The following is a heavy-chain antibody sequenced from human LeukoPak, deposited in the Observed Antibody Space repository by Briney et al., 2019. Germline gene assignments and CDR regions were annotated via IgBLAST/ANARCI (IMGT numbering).Heavy chain of an antibody. D-gene: IGHD4-23*01. V-gene: IGHV1-2*02. CDR1: GYTFTGSY. CDR2: INPHSGVT. J-gene: IGHJ4*02. Sequence: ASVKVSCIASGYTFTGSYMHLGRQAPGQGLEWMGWINPHSGVTNYAQKFQGRVTMTRDTSISTVYMELSRLRSGHRAVYYCARENNSGNSDFIHWGQGTLVTVSS. CDR3: ARENNSGNSDFIH.